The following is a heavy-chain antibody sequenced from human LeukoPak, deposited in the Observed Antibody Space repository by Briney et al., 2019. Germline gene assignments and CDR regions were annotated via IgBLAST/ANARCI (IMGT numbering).Heavy chain of an antibody. Sequence: GGSLRLSCVASGFISNPYWMAWFRQAAGQGLEWVANINQDGSDINYVDSVKGRFTISRDNAKNALYLQMFSLSPEDTAVYYCVRGGSFDGSRYYPDYWGQGTLVTVSS. D-gene: IGHD3-22*01. V-gene: IGHV3-7*01. CDR2: INQDGSDI. CDR3: VRGGSFDGSRYYPDY. J-gene: IGHJ4*02. CDR1: GFISNPYW.